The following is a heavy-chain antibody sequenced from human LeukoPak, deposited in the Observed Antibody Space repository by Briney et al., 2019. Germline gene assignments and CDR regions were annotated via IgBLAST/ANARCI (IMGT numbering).Heavy chain of an antibody. CDR1: GDSVRTNNYY. J-gene: IGHJ4*02. V-gene: IGHV4-61*01. CDR3: AREVGYGDYVDY. D-gene: IGHD4-17*01. CDR2: IHYSGSI. Sequence: PSETLSLTCTVSGDSVRTNNYYWSWIRQPPGEGLEWIGYIHYSGSINYNPSLKGRVTISVDTSKNQFSLKLSSVTAADTAVYYCAREVGYGDYVDYWGQGTLVTVSS.